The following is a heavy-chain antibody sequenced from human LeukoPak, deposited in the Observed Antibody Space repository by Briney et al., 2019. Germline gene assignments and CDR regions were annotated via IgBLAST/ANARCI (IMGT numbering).Heavy chain of an antibody. V-gene: IGHV4-59*08. CDR1: GGSISSYY. CDR3: ARSGYYYDSSGTFDI. J-gene: IGHJ3*02. D-gene: IGHD3-22*01. Sequence: ASETLSLTCTVSGGSISSYYWSWIRQPPGKGLEWIGYIYYSGSTNYNPSLKSRVTISVDTSKNQFSLKLSSVTAADTAVYYCARSGYYYDSSGTFDIWGQGTMVTVSS. CDR2: IYYSGST.